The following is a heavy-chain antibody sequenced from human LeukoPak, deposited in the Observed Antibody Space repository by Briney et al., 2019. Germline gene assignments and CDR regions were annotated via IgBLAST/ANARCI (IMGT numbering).Heavy chain of an antibody. J-gene: IGHJ6*03. V-gene: IGHV1-69*05. CDR3: AVSGQQLVYYYYYYMDV. CDR2: IIPIFGTA. CDR1: GYTFTSYG. D-gene: IGHD6-13*01. Sequence: SVKVSCKASGYTFTSYGISWVRQAPGQGLEWMGGIIPIFGTANYAQQFQGRVTITTDDSTSTAYMVLSSPRSEYTAVYYCAVSGQQLVYYYYYYMDVWGKGTTVTVSS.